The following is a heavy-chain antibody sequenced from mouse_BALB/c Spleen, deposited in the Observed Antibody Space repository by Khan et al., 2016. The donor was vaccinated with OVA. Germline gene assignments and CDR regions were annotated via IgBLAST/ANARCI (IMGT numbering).Heavy chain of an antibody. Sequence: QIQLVQSGPELKKPGETVKISCKASGYTFTNYGMNWVKQAPGKGLKWMGWINTYTEEPTYADDFKGRFAFSLETSASTAYLQINNLKNEDTATDFCASGGYWYCDVWGAGTTVTVSS. V-gene: IGHV9-3-1*01. CDR2: INTYTEEP. CDR1: GYTFTNYG. D-gene: IGHD1-1*02. J-gene: IGHJ1*01. CDR3: ASGGYWYCDV.